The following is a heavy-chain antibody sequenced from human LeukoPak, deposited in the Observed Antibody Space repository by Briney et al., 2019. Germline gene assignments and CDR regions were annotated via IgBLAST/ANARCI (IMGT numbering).Heavy chain of an antibody. CDR2: ISAYNGST. D-gene: IGHD3-22*01. CDR3: ARVYYDSSGSPSDY. CDR1: GYTFTSYG. V-gene: IGHV1-18*01. Sequence: ASVKVSCKASGYTFTSYGISWVRQAPGQGLEWMGWISAYNGSTNYAQKLQGRVTMTADTSTSTAYMELRSLRSDDTAVYYCARVYYDSSGSPSDYWGQGTLVTVSS. J-gene: IGHJ4*02.